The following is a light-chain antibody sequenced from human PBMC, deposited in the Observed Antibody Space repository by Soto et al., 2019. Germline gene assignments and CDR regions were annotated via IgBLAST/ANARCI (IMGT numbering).Light chain of an antibody. Sequence: EIRLTQSPGTLAFSPGERATLSCRASESVGNNYLAWYQQRPGQVPRLLIYAASSRATGIPDRFSGSGSGTDFTLTISRLEPEDFAVYYCQQYGTSHRTFGQGSKVDIK. V-gene: IGKV3-20*01. CDR1: ESVGNNY. CDR2: AAS. J-gene: IGKJ1*01. CDR3: QQYGTSHRT.